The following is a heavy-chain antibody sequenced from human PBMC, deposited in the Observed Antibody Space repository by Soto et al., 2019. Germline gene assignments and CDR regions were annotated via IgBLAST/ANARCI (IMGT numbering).Heavy chain of an antibody. D-gene: IGHD3-10*01. V-gene: IGHV3-48*03. Sequence: PGGSLRLSCAASGFTFSSYEMNWVRQAPGKGLEWVSYISSSGSTIYYADSVKGRFTISRDNAKNSLYLQMNSLRAEDTAVYYCARATVWPPYGSGSSYWGQGTLVTVSS. CDR1: GFTFSSYE. CDR2: ISSSGSTI. CDR3: ARATVWPPYGSGSSY. J-gene: IGHJ4*02.